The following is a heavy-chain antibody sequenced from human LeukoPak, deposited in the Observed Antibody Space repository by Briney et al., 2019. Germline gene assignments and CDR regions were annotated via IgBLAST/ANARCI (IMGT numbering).Heavy chain of an antibody. J-gene: IGHJ4*02. CDR2: IIPIFGTA. CDR1: GGTFSSYA. D-gene: IGHD6-13*01. Sequence: GASVKVSCKASGGTFSSYAISWVRQAPGQGLEWMGGIIPIFGTANYAQKFQGRVTITADESTSTAYMELSSLRSEGTAVYYCARGTSSWYWLDYWGQGTLVTVSS. V-gene: IGHV1-69*13. CDR3: ARGTSSWYWLDY.